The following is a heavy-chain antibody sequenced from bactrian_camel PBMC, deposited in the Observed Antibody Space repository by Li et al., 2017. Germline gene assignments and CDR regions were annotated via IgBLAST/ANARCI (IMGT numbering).Heavy chain of an antibody. Sequence: HVQLVESGGGSAQAGGSLRLACRSNVYTSGFWCMGWFRHGPGQEGVAFIDSRGRSTYADAVKDRFSISKDNEKKTLYLQMDSLRPEDTAMYYCAADYRRGWSCSVGRREFNNWGQGTQVTVS. V-gene: IGHV3S55*01. CDR1: VYTSGFWC. D-gene: IGHD1*01. CDR3: AADYRRGWSCSVGRREFNN. CDR2: IDSRGRS. J-gene: IGHJ4*01.